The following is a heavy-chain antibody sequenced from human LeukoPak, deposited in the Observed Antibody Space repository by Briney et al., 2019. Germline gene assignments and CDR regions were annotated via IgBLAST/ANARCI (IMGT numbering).Heavy chain of an antibody. J-gene: IGHJ4*02. Sequence: SETLSLTCTGSGGSISSYYWSWIRQPAGKGLEWIGRIYTSGSTNYNASLKSRVSMSADTSKNQFSLKLSSVTAADTAVFYCARENSGSYREFDYWGQGTLVTVSS. D-gene: IGHD1-26*01. V-gene: IGHV4-4*07. CDR3: ARENSGSYREFDY. CDR1: GGSISSYY. CDR2: IYTSGST.